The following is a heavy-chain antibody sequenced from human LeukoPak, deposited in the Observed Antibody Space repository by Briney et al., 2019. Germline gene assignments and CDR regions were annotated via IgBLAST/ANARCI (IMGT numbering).Heavy chain of an antibody. CDR3: XXXXXXVTIYYYYGMDV. CDR1: GFTFSSYA. J-gene: IGHJ6*02. Sequence: PGGSLRLSCAASGFTFSSYAMSWVRQAPGKGLEWVSAISGSDGSTYYPDSVKGRFTVSRDNSKSTLYLQMNSLRAEDTAVYYCXXXXXXVTIYYYYGMDVWGQGTTVTVSS. CDR2: ISGSDGST. V-gene: IGHV3-23*01. D-gene: IGHD4-17*01.